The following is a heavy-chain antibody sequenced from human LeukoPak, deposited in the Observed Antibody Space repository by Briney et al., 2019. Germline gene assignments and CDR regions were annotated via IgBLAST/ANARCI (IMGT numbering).Heavy chain of an antibody. V-gene: IGHV4-34*01. Sequence: LESLCLTCAVSGGSFSGYYWSWIREPPRKGLGWSGEINHRGSINYNPPLKSRVTISVDTSKTQFSLKLSSVTAADTAVYYCARDRKNPFDCGFYYYYYGMDVWGQGTTVTVSS. CDR2: INHRGSI. D-gene: IGHD2-21*02. J-gene: IGHJ6*02. CDR1: GGSFSGYY. CDR3: ARDRKNPFDCGFYYYYYGMDV.